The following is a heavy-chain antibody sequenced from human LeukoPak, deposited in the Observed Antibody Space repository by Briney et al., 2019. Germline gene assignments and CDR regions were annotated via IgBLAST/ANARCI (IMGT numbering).Heavy chain of an antibody. CDR2: ISSSGSTL. CDR3: ARIEWERLGRAFDI. J-gene: IGHJ3*02. CDR1: GFTFSDYY. V-gene: IGHV3-11*01. Sequence: PGGSLRLSCAASGFTFSDYYMSWIRQAPGKGLEWVSYISSSGSTLYYADSVKGRITISRDNAKNSLYLQMNSLRAEDTAVYYCARIEWERLGRAFDIWGQGTMVTVSS. D-gene: IGHD1-26*01.